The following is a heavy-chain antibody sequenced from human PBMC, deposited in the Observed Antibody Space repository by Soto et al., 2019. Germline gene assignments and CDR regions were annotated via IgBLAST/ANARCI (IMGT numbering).Heavy chain of an antibody. CDR2: ISRSSAYK. J-gene: IGHJ5*01. D-gene: IGHD2-8*02. Sequence: VQLVESGGGLVKPGGSLRLSCEGSGFMFSSYNMNWVRQAPGRGLEWVSFISRSSAYKYYEDAVKGRFTISRDNDKNSVYLQMNSLRAEDAGLYYCARSAGYCTDTSCEKGWFDSWGQGTWVSVYS. CDR3: ARSAGYCTDTSCEKGWFDS. CDR1: GFMFSSYN. V-gene: IGHV3-21*01.